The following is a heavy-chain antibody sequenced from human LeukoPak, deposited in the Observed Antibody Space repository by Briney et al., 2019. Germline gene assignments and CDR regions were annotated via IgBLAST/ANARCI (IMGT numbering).Heavy chain of an antibody. CDR1: GYTFTSYY. V-gene: IGHV1-46*01. CDR3: ARDGEAYCGGDCYSDWFDP. Sequence: ASVKVSCKASGYTFTSYYMHWVRQAPGQGLEWMGIINPSGGSTSYAQKFQGRVTMTGDTSTSTVYMELSSLRSEDTAVYYCARDGEAYCGGDCYSDWFDPWGQGTLVTVSS. D-gene: IGHD2-21*02. J-gene: IGHJ5*02. CDR2: INPSGGST.